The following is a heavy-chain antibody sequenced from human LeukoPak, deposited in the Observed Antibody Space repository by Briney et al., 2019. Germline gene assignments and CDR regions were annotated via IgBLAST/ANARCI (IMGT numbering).Heavy chain of an antibody. D-gene: IGHD3-10*01. V-gene: IGHV4-59*08. J-gene: IGHJ4*02. CDR1: GGSISSYY. CDR3: ARPELSGSYYQYDY. CDR2: IYYSGST. Sequence: SETLSLTCTVSGGSISSYYWSWIRQPPGKGLEWIGYIYYSGSTNYNPSLKSRVTISVDTSKNQFSLKLSSVTAADTAVYYCARPELSGSYYQYDYWGQGTLVTVSS.